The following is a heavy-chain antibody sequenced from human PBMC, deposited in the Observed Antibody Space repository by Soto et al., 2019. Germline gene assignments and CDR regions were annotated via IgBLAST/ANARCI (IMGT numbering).Heavy chain of an antibody. V-gene: IGHV4-59*01. D-gene: IGHD5-12*01. CDR1: GGSISSYY. CDR2: IYYSGST. Sequence: SETLSLTCTVSGGSISSYYWSWIRQPPGKGLEWIGYIYYSGSTNYNPSLKSRFTISVDTSKNQFSLKLSSVTAADTAVYYCARDIVATAGYGAFDIWGQGTMVTVSS. J-gene: IGHJ3*02. CDR3: ARDIVATAGYGAFDI.